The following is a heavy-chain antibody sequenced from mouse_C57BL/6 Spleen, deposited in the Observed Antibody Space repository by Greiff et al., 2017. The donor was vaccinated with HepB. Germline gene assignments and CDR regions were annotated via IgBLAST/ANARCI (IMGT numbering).Heavy chain of an antibody. V-gene: IGHV2-9-1*01. CDR1: GFSFTSYA. Sequence: VKLVESGPGLVAPSQSLSITCTVSGFSFTSYAISWVRQPPGKGLEWLGVIWTGGGTNYNSALKSRLSISKDNSKSQVFLKMNSLQTDDTARYYCARTTSDYGSDYFDYWGQGTTLTVSS. CDR2: IWTGGGT. J-gene: IGHJ2*01. CDR3: ARTTSDYGSDYFDY. D-gene: IGHD1-1*01.